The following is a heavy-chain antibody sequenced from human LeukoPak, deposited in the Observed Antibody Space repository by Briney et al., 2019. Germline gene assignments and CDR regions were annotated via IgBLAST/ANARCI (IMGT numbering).Heavy chain of an antibody. V-gene: IGHV3-53*01. D-gene: IGHD3-10*02. CDR1: GFTFSTYW. CDR3: ARITMSRFDP. CDR2: IYGGGTT. Sequence: PGGSLRLSCAASGFTFSTYWMSWVRQAPGKGLEWVSVIYGGGTTYYADSVKGRFTITRDNSKNTLYLQMNSLRAEDTAVYYCARITMSRFDPWGQGTLVTVSS. J-gene: IGHJ5*02.